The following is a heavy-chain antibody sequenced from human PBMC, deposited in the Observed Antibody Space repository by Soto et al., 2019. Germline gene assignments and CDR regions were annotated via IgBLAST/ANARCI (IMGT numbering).Heavy chain of an antibody. CDR1: GYSFTIYW. CDR2: IDPSDSYT. V-gene: IGHV5-10-1*01. D-gene: IGHD3-22*01. CDR3: ASSTMIVRDYYYYGMDV. Sequence: GESLKISCNGSGYSFTIYWISLVLQMPGKGLEWMGRIDPSDSYTNYSPSFQGHVTISADKSISTAYLQWSSLKASDTAMYYCASSTMIVRDYYYYGMDVWGQGTTVTVSS. J-gene: IGHJ6*02.